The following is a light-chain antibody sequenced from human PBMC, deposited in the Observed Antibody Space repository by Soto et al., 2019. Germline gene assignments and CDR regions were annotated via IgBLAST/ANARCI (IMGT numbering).Light chain of an antibody. CDR3: QQDDNAPPYT. CDR1: QTVSSNY. Sequence: EIVLTPSPGTLSLSPGERATLSCRASQTVSSNYFAWYQQKPGQAPRLLIYGVSSRATGIPDRFSGSGSGTDFTLTISRLEPEDFAVYYCQQDDNAPPYTFGQGTKLEI. CDR2: GVS. V-gene: IGKV3-20*01. J-gene: IGKJ2*01.